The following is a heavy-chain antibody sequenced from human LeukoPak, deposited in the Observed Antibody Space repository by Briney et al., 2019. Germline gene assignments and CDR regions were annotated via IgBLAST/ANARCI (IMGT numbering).Heavy chain of an antibody. CDR3: ARDYDYVWGSLAY. CDR1: GYTFTKFG. Sequence: ASVKVSCKASGYTFTKFGISWVRQAPGQGLEWLGWISTYNGNTNYAQKLQGRVTMTTETSTSIAYMELRSLRSDDTAVYYCARDYDYVWGSLAYWGQGTLVTVSS. D-gene: IGHD3-16*01. V-gene: IGHV1-18*01. J-gene: IGHJ4*02. CDR2: ISTYNGNT.